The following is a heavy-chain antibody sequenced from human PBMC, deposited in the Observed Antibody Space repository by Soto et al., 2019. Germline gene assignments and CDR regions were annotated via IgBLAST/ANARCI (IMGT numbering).Heavy chain of an antibody. V-gene: IGHV3-23*01. CDR3: AKVSKRAAAGRYEYYKYGMDV. CDR2: ISGSGGSS. J-gene: IGHJ6*02. CDR1: GFAFSTYA. D-gene: IGHD6-13*01. Sequence: GGSLRLSCAASGFAFSTYAMTWVRQAPGKGLEWVSVISGSGGSSYYADSVKGRFTISRDNSKDTLFLQMKGLIAEGTAVYYCAKVSKRAAAGRYEYYKYGMDVWGQGTTVTV.